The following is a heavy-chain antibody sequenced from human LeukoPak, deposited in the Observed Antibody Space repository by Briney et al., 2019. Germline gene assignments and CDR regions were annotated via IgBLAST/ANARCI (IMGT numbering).Heavy chain of an antibody. CDR2: ISHSGATT. CDR1: GFTFSSYS. V-gene: IGHV3-23*01. Sequence: PGGSLRLSCAASGFTFSSYSMNWVRQAPGKGLEWVSAISHSGATTYYADSVRGRFTISRDNSKNTLYLQMNSLRAEDTAIYHCARALPRGLYYGMDVWGQGTTVTVSS. D-gene: IGHD3-16*01. J-gene: IGHJ6*02. CDR3: ARALPRGLYYGMDV.